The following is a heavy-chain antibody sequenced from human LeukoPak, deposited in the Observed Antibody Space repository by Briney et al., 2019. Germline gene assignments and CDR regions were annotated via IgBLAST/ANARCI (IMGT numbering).Heavy chain of an antibody. V-gene: IGHV3-23*01. CDR2: ISGSSGTT. D-gene: IGHD3-3*01. Sequence: GGSLRLSCAASGFTFSSYAMSWVRQAPGKGLEWVSGISGSSGTTYYADSVKGRFTISRDNSKNTLYLQMNSLRAEDTAVYYCAKGQGDFWRGYYFDYWGQGTLVTVSS. CDR3: AKGQGDFWRGYYFDY. CDR1: GFTFSSYA. J-gene: IGHJ4*02.